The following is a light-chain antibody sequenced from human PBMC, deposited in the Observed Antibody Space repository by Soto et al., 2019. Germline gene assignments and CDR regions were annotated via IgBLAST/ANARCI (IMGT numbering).Light chain of an antibody. J-gene: IGLJ1*01. CDR2: DVC. Sequence: QSALTQPRSVSGSPAQSVTTSCTGTNGDGGVYDYVSWYQQRPGNEPKRLVYDVCKRPSGVPDRFSGSRSGNTASLTSSGLQAYDEGDYYCFSYAGTYAGLRVCGTGPKVTV. V-gene: IGLV2-11*01. CDR3: FSYAGTYAGLRV. CDR1: NGDGGVYDY.